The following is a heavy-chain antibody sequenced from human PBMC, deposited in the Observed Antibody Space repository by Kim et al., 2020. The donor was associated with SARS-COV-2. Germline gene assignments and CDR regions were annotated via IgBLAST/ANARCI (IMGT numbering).Heavy chain of an antibody. D-gene: IGHD4-4*01. CDR2: ISYDGSNK. V-gene: IGHV3-30*18. Sequence: GGSLRLSCAASGFTFSSYGMHWVRQAPGKGLEWVAVISYDGSNKYYADSVKGRFTISRDNSKNTLYLQMNSLRAEDTAVYYCAKVTRVTKETYFQHWGQGTLVTVSS. J-gene: IGHJ1*01. CDR3: AKVTRVTKETYFQH. CDR1: GFTFSSYG.